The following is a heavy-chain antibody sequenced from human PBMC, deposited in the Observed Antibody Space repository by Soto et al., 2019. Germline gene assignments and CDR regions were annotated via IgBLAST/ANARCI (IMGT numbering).Heavy chain of an antibody. Sequence: GASVKVSCKASGGTFTPYAIHWVRQAPGQGLEWMGAIIHGIGIANYAQKFQGRVTITADVSASTAYMEMSSLTSEDTAIYYCANGVDGENKEDSGGQGTLVTVSS. CDR3: ANGVDGENKEDS. J-gene: IGHJ4*02. V-gene: IGHV1-69*10. CDR2: IIHGIGIA. D-gene: IGHD2-8*01. CDR1: GGTFTPYA.